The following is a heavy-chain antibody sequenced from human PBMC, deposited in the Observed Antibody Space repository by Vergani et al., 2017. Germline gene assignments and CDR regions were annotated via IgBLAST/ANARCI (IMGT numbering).Heavy chain of an antibody. CDR1: GGSISSGSYY. CDR3: ARGRGGYRIGP. CDR2: IYTSGST. V-gene: IGHV4-61*02. J-gene: IGHJ5*02. Sequence: QVQLQESGPGLVKPSQTLSLTCTVSGGSISSGSYYWSWIRQPAGKGLEWIGRIYTSGSTNYNPSLKSRVTISVDTSKNQFSLKLSSVTAADTAVYYCARGRGGYRIGPWGQGTLVTVSS. D-gene: IGHD5-12*01.